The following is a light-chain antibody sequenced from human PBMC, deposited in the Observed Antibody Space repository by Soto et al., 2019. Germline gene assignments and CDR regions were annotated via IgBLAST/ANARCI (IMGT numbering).Light chain of an antibody. J-gene: IGLJ1*01. V-gene: IGLV2-14*01. CDR2: DVS. CDR3: SSYTSSSTDV. CDR1: SSDVGGYNY. Sequence: QSVLTQPASVSGSPGQSITISCTGTSSDVGGYNYVSWYQQHPGEAPKLMIYDVSNRPSGVSNRFSGSKSGNTASLTISGLQAEDEADYYCSSYTSSSTDVFGTGTKLTVL.